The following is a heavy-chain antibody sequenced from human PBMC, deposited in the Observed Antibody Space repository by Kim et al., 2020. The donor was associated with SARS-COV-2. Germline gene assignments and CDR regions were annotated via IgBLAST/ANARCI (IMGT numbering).Heavy chain of an antibody. D-gene: IGHD3-16*01. CDR3: AHMAPGRGVDY. J-gene: IGHJ4*02. V-gene: IGHV2-5*01. CDR2: K. Sequence: KRYSPSLKSRLTITKDTSKNQVVLTMTNMDPVDTATYYCAHMAPGRGVDYWGQGTLVTVSS.